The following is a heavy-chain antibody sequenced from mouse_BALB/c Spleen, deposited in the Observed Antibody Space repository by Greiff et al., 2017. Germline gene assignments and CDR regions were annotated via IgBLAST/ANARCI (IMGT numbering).Heavy chain of an antibody. J-gene: IGHJ4*01. Sequence: QVQLKQSAAELARPGASVKMSCKASGYTFTSYTMHWVKQRPGQGLEWIGYINPSSGYTEYNQKFKDKTTLTADKSSSTAYMQLSSLTSEDSAVYYCARQLGFYAMDYWGQGTSVTVSS. CDR2: INPSSGYT. V-gene: IGHV1-4*02. CDR1: GYTFTSYT. CDR3: ARQLGFYAMDY. D-gene: IGHD3-1*01.